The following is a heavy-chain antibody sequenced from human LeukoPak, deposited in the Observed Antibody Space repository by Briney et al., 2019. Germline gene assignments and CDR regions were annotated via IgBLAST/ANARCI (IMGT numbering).Heavy chain of an antibody. CDR3: ARVWLLTVGATREGGGVYYFDY. Sequence: GGSLRLSCAASGFTFSSYSMNWVRQAPGKGLERVSSISSSSSYIYYADSVKGRFTISRDNAKNSLYLQMNSLRAEDTAVYYCARVWLLTVGATREGGGVYYFDYWGQGTLVTVSS. CDR1: GFTFSSYS. D-gene: IGHD1-26*01. CDR2: ISSSSSYI. V-gene: IGHV3-21*01. J-gene: IGHJ4*02.